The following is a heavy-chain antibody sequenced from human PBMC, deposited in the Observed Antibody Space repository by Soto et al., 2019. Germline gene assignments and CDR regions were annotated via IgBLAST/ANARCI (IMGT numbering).Heavy chain of an antibody. Sequence: QVQLVQSGPEVKKHGASVKVSCKASGYTFTTYDISWVRQAPGQGLEWMGWISTDNGNANYAQRFQARVTLTTAPSTSTVYMELRGLRPIDTAIYYCVRLTIQDYDDYVNWSHPCGQGTLVTVSS. CDR3: VRLTIQDYDDYVNWSHP. V-gene: IGHV1-18*01. D-gene: IGHD4-17*01. J-gene: IGHJ5*02. CDR2: ISTDNGNA. CDR1: GYTFTTYD.